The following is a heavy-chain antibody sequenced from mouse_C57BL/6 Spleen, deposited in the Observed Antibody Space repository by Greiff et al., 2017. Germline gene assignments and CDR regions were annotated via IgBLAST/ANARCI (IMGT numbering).Heavy chain of an antibody. CDR3: ARRTTVVADYAMDY. D-gene: IGHD1-1*01. Sequence: VQLQQSGAELARPGASVKMSCKASGYTFTSYTMHWVKQRPGQGLEWIGYINPSSGYTTYNQKFKDKATLTADKSSSTAYMQLSSLTSEDSAVYYCARRTTVVADYAMDYWGQGTSVTVSS. CDR1: GYTFTSYT. CDR2: INPSSGYT. V-gene: IGHV1-4*01. J-gene: IGHJ4*01.